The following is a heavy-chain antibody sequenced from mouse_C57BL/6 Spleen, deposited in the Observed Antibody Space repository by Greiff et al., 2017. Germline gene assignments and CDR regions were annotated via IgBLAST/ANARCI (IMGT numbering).Heavy chain of an antibody. D-gene: IGHD2-3*01. CDR3: ARRVDGYYDFGY. J-gene: IGHJ2*01. V-gene: IGHV1-55*01. CDR2: IYPGSGST. Sequence: QVQLQQPGAELVKPGASVKMSCKASGYTFTSYWITWVKQRPGQGLEWIGDIYPGSGSTNYNEKFKSKATLTVDTSSSTAYMQLSSLTSADSAVYYCARRVDGYYDFGYWGQGTTLTVSS. CDR1: GYTFTSYW.